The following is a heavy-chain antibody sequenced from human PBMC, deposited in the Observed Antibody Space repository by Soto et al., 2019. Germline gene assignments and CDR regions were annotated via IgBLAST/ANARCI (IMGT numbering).Heavy chain of an antibody. D-gene: IGHD2-2*01. CDR2: IYYSGST. CDR1: GGSISSGGYY. CDR3: ARGEAPINQLPMYYFDY. V-gene: IGHV4-31*03. J-gene: IGHJ4*02. Sequence: KTSETLSLTCTVSGGSISSGGYYWSWIRQHPGKGLEWIGYIYYSGSTYYNPSLKSRVTISVDTSKNQFSLKLSSVTAADTAVYYCARGEAPINQLPMYYFDYWGQGTLVTVSS.